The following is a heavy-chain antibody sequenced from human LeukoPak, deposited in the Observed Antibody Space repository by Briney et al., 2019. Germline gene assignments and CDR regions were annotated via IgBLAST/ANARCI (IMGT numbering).Heavy chain of an antibody. CDR2: ISAYNGNT. V-gene: IGHV1-18*01. D-gene: IGHD2-2*02. Sequence: GASVKVSCKASGYTFTSYGISWVRQAPGQGLEWMGWISAYNGNTNYAQKLQGRVTMTTDTSTSTAYMELRSLRSDDTAVYYRARGAPYCSSTSCYKMRGAFDIWGQGTMVTVSS. CDR3: ARGAPYCSSTSCYKMRGAFDI. J-gene: IGHJ3*02. CDR1: GYTFTSYG.